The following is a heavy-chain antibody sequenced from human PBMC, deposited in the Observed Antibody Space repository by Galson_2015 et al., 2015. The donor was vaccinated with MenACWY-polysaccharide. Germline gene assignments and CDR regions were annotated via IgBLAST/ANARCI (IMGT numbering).Heavy chain of an antibody. CDR1: GFTFSNAW. CDR3: TPDLPLDFWSGYAPFDY. J-gene: IGHJ4*02. CDR2: IKSKTDGGTT. Sequence: SLRLSCAASGFTFSNAWMSWVRRAPGKGLEWVGRIKSKTDGGTTDYAAPVKGRFTISRDDSKNTLYLQMNSLKTEDTAVYYCTPDLPLDFWSGYAPFDYWGQGTLVTVSS. V-gene: IGHV3-15*01. D-gene: IGHD3-3*01.